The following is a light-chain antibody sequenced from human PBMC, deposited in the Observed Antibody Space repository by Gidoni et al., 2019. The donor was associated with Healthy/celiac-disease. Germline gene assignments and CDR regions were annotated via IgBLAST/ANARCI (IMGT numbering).Light chain of an antibody. CDR3: QAYGSSARHWV. Sequence: NFMLIQHNSVSDSPVNTVPISGTGSSGSIASNYVQWYQQRSASAPTTVIYEDNQRPSGVPDRFSGSIDSSSDSASLTSSGLKNEDEADYYSQAYGSSARHWVFGGGTKLTVL. CDR1: SGSIASNY. CDR2: EDN. J-gene: IGLJ3*02. V-gene: IGLV6-57*02.